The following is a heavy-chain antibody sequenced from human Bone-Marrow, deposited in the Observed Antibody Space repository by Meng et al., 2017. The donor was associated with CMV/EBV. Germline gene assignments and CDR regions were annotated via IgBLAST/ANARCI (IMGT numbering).Heavy chain of an antibody. D-gene: IGHD2-15*01. CDR1: GFTFSSYA. Sequence: GGSLRLSCAASGFTFSSYAMSWVRQAPGKGLEWVSVIYSGGSTYYADSVKGRFTITRDNSTNTLYLEMNSLRAEDTAVYYCARCLMLKGCYSYWGQGTLVTVSS. V-gene: IGHV3-53*01. CDR3: ARCLMLKGCYSY. CDR2: IYSGGST. J-gene: IGHJ4*02.